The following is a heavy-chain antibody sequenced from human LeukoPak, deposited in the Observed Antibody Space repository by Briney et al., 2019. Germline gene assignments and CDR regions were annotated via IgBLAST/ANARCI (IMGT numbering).Heavy chain of an antibody. CDR1: GGTFSSYA. CDR2: IIPILGIA. J-gene: IGHJ2*01. V-gene: IGHV1-69*04. CDR3: ARAYLDWYFDL. Sequence: ASVKVSCKASGGTFSSYAISWVRQAPGQGLEWMGRIIPILGIANYAQKFQGRVTITADKSTSTAYMELSSLRSEDTAVYYCARAYLDWYFDLWGRGTLVTVSS.